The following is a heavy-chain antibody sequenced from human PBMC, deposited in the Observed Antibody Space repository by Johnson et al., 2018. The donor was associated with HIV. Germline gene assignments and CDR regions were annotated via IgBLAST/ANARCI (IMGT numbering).Heavy chain of an antibody. V-gene: IGHV3-30*03. D-gene: IGHD6-6*01. J-gene: IGHJ3*02. CDR1: GFTFSDYY. CDR3: ARVSSIAALWDAFDI. CDR2: ISSAGSIK. Sequence: QMLLVESGGGLVKPGGSLRLSCAASGFTFSDYYMSWIRQAPGKGLQWVGIISSAGSIKYYADSVKGRFTISRDNSKNTLYLQMNSLRAEDTAMYYCARVSSIAALWDAFDIWGQGTMVTVSS.